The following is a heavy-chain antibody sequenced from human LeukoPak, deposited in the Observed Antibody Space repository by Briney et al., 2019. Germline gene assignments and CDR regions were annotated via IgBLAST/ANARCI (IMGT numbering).Heavy chain of an antibody. CDR1: GFTFSSYA. Sequence: GGSLRLSCAASGFTFSSYAMSWVRQAPGKGLEWVSAISGRGGITYYADSVKGRFTISRDNSKNTLYLQMNSLRAEDTAVYYCAKSPRYCSSTSCYLPFDYWGQGTLVTVSS. CDR2: ISGRGGIT. CDR3: AKSPRYCSSTSCYLPFDY. V-gene: IGHV3-23*01. D-gene: IGHD2-2*01. J-gene: IGHJ4*02.